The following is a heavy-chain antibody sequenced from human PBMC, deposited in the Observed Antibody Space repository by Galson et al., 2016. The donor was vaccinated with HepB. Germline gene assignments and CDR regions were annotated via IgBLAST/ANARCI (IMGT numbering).Heavy chain of an antibody. CDR2: IYPSSGST. CDR1: GYTFTTYY. D-gene: IGHD1-26*01. Sequence: SVKVSCKASGYTFTTYYLHWVRQASGQGLEWMGVIYPSSGSTTSAQKFQGRVTMTRDTSTSTVYMELNSLRSEDTAVYYCAREYRGGWFDYWGQGTLVTVSS. V-gene: IGHV1-46*01. J-gene: IGHJ4*02. CDR3: AREYRGGWFDY.